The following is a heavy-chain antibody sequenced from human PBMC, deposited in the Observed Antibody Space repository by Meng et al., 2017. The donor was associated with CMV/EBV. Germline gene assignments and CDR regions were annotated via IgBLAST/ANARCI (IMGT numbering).Heavy chain of an antibody. Sequence: LRRWDSVLWMPSGALSRAASFCGGSFSVYDWCWIRQHPGKGLEWIGEINHSGSTNYNPSLKSRVTISVDTSKNQFSLKLSSVTAADTAVYYCARGRTGEHDFWSGYWADYWGQGTLVTVSS. CDR3: ARGRTGEHDFWSGYWADY. J-gene: IGHJ4*02. CDR1: GGSFSVYD. CDR2: INHSGST. D-gene: IGHD3-3*01. V-gene: IGHV4-34*01.